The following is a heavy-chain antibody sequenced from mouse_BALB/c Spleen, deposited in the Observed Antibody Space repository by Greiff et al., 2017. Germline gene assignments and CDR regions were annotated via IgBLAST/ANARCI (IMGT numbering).Heavy chain of an antibody. D-gene: IGHD2-10*02. Sequence: VMLVESGPGLVAPSQSLSITCTVSGFSLTGYGVNWVRQPPGKGLEWLGMIWGDGSTDYNSALKSRLSISKDNSKSQVFLKMNSLQTDDTARYYCAREGYGNYVNYAMDYWGQGTSVTVSS. J-gene: IGHJ4*01. CDR3: AREGYGNYVNYAMDY. CDR1: GFSLTGYG. CDR2: IWGDGST. V-gene: IGHV2-6-7*01.